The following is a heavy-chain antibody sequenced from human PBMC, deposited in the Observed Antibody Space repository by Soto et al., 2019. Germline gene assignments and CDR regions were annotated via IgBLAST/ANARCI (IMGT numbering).Heavy chain of an antibody. CDR3: ARDTGTYPYYFDS. J-gene: IGHJ4*02. V-gene: IGHV4-30-4*01. CDR1: GGSISSGENF. D-gene: IGHD1-26*01. Sequence: QVQLQESGPGLVKPSQTLSLTCTVSGGSISSGENFWNWIRQSPGKGLEWIGYIHHSGSTYYNPSLQSRLTISVDTSKNQISLKLNSVTAADTAVYYCARDTGTYPYYFDSWGQGTLVTVSS. CDR2: IHHSGST.